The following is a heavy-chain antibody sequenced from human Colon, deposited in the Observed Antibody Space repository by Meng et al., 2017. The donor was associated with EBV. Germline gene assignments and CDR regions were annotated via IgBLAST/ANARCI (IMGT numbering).Heavy chain of an antibody. Sequence: QVQLKGPGQGLVGPPGPLSLPWAVPGGSISTSDWWSWVRQPPGKGLEWIGEIYRGGGTNYNPSFKSRVTISVDTSNNHFSLKLSYVTAADTAVYYCARVRVIPAAVGFDYWGQGTLVTVSS. J-gene: IGHJ4*02. D-gene: IGHD2-2*01. V-gene: IGHV4-4*03. CDR2: IYRGGGT. CDR3: ARVRVIPAAVGFDY. CDR1: GGSISTSDW.